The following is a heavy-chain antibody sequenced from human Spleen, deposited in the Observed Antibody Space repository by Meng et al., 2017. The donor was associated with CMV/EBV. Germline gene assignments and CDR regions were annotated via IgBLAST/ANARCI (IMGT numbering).Heavy chain of an antibody. CDR1: GYTFTGHY. J-gene: IGHJ4*02. CDR3: ARLDYYDSSGYRSGG. CDR2: IHPNTGGT. Sequence: ASVKVSCKASGYTFTGHYMHWVRQAPGQGLEWMGWIHPNTGGTNYAQNFQGRVTMTRDTSIRTVYMELSSLRSDDTAMYYCARLDYYDSSGYRSGGWGQGTLVTVSS. V-gene: IGHV1-2*02. D-gene: IGHD3-22*01.